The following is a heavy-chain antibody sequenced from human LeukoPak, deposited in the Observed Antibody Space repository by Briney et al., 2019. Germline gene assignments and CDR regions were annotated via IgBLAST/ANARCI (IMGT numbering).Heavy chain of an antibody. V-gene: IGHV1-2*02. J-gene: IGHJ4*02. D-gene: IGHD6-13*01. Sequence: GASVEVSCKASGYTFTGYYMHWVRQAPGQGLEWMGWINPNSGGTNYAQKFQGRVTMTRDTSISTAYMELSRLRSDDTAVYYCARAGSSWYVYFDYWGQGTLVTVSS. CDR3: ARAGSSWYVYFDY. CDR1: GYTFTGYY. CDR2: INPNSGGT.